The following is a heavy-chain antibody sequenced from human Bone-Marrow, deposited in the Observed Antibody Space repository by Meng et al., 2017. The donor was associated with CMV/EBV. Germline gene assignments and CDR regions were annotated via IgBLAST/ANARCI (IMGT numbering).Heavy chain of an antibody. Sequence: ASVKVSCKASGYTFTGYYMHWVRQAPGQGLEWMGWINPNSGGTNYAQKFQGRVTMTRDTSISTAYMELSRLRSDDTAVYYCARDVSFIRYSAKYYFDYWGQGTLVTVSS. J-gene: IGHJ4*02. D-gene: IGHD2-15*01. CDR3: ARDVSFIRYSAKYYFDY. CDR2: INPNSGGT. V-gene: IGHV1-2*02. CDR1: GYTFTGYY.